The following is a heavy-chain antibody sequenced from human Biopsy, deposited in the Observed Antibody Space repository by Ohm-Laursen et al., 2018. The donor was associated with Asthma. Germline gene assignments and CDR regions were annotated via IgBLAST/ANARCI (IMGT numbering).Heavy chain of an antibody. CDR1: GFAVSRDH. J-gene: IGHJ4*02. D-gene: IGHD3-22*01. V-gene: IGHV3-53*01. Sequence: SLRLSCAASGFAVSRDHMFWVRQAPGKGLEWVSVIYSGGTSHTADSVRGRFTISRDYSKNTLYLQMHSLRAEDTAVYYCARGDSSNWSHYYFDYWGQGILVTVSS. CDR3: ARGDSSNWSHYYFDY. CDR2: IYSGGTS.